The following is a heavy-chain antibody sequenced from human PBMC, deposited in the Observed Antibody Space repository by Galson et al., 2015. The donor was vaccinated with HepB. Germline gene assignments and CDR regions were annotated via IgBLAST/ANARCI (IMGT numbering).Heavy chain of an antibody. D-gene: IGHD3-16*01. CDR2: IKQDGSEK. V-gene: IGHV3-7*01. CDR3: AREGAFGGPYYYYYMDV. Sequence: SLRLSCAASGFTFSSYWMSWVRQAPGKGLEWVANIKQDGSEKYYVDSVKGRFTISRDNAKNSLYLQMNSLRAEDTAVYYCAREGAFGGPYYYYYMDVWGKGTTVTVSS. J-gene: IGHJ6*03. CDR1: GFTFSSYW.